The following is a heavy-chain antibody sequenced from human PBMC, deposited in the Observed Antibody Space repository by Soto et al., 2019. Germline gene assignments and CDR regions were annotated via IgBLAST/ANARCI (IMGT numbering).Heavy chain of an antibody. J-gene: IGHJ6*02. CDR1: GFTVSSNY. Sequence: PVGSLRLSCAASGFTVSSNYMSWVRQAPGKGLEWVSVIYSGGSTYYADSVKGRFTISRDNSKNTLYLQMNSLRAEDTAVYYCARIIAADPSGMDVWGQGTTVTVSS. D-gene: IGHD6-13*01. CDR3: ARIIAADPSGMDV. V-gene: IGHV3-53*01. CDR2: IYSGGST.